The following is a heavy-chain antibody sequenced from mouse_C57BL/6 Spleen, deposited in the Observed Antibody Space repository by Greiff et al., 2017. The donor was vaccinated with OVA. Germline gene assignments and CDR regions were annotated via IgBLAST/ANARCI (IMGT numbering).Heavy chain of an antibody. CDR2: IYPGSGST. D-gene: IGHD2-3*01. Sequence: QVQLQQPGAELVKPGASVKMSCKASGYTFTSYWITWVKQRPGQGLEWIGDIYPGSGSTNYNEKFKSKATLTVDTSSSTAYMQRSSLTSEDSAVYYCARGVGYDYAMDYWGQGTSVTVSS. CDR1: GYTFTSYW. V-gene: IGHV1-55*01. J-gene: IGHJ4*01. CDR3: ARGVGYDYAMDY.